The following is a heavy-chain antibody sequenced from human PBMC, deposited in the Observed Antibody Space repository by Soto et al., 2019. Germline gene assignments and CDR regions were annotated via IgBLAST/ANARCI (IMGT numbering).Heavy chain of an antibody. J-gene: IGHJ6*02. CDR3: ARDHKWDGMDV. CDR2: IYYSGTT. V-gene: IGHV4-30-4*01. CDR1: GDSITTHDYF. D-gene: IGHD1-26*01. Sequence: PSETLSLTFSVSGDSITTHDYFWAWIRQPPGKALEWIGYIYYSGTTYYNPSLRSRVIMSVDTSKNQFSLKLSSVTAADTAVYYCARDHKWDGMDVWGQGTTVTVSS.